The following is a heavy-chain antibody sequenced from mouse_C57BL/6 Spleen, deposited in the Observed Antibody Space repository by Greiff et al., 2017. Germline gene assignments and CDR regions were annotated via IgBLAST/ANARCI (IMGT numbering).Heavy chain of an antibody. D-gene: IGHD1-1*01. CDR2: ISYDGSN. CDR1: GYSITSGYY. J-gene: IGHJ2*01. CDR3: ARDRGYYGSSLDY. Sequence: VQLQQSGPGLVKPSQSLSLTCSVTGYSITSGYYWNWIRQFPGNKLEWKGYISYDGSNNYNPSLKNRISITRDTSKNQFFLKLNSVTTEDTATYYCARDRGYYGSSLDYWGQGTTLTVSS. V-gene: IGHV3-6*01.